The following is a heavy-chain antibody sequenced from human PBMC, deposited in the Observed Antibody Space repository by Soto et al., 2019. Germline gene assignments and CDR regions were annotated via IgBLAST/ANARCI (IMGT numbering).Heavy chain of an antibody. CDR1: GFTFSNAW. Sequence: GGSLRLSCSASGFTFSNAWMSWVRQAPGKGLEWVGRIKSKTDGGTTDYAAPVKGRFTISRDDSKNTLYLQMNSLKTEDTAVYYCTTDTLHQTSYDILTGYYTYWGQGTLVTVSS. J-gene: IGHJ4*02. CDR2: IKSKTDGGTT. D-gene: IGHD3-9*01. V-gene: IGHV3-15*01. CDR3: TTDTLHQTSYDILTGYYTY.